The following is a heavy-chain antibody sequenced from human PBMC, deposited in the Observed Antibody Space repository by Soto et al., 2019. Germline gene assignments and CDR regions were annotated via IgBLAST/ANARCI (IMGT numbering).Heavy chain of an antibody. CDR1: GGSISSGGYY. CDR2: IYYSGST. Sequence: QVQLQESGPGLVKPSQTLSLTCTVSGGSISSGGYYWSWIRQHPGKGLEWIGYIYYSGSTYYNPSLKSRVTISVDTSKNQFSLKLSSVTAADTAVYYCARDSPTQDGGNWFDPWGQGTLVTVSS. CDR3: ARDSPTQDGGNWFDP. V-gene: IGHV4-31*03. D-gene: IGHD3-10*01. J-gene: IGHJ5*02.